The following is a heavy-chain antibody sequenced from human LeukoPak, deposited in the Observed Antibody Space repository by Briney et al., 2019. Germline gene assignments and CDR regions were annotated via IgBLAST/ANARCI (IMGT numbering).Heavy chain of an antibody. J-gene: IGHJ3*02. CDR1: GGSISSSSYY. Sequence: SETLSLTCTVSGGSISSSSYYWGWIRQPPGKGLEWIGSIYYSGSTYYNPSLKSRVTTSVDTSKNQFSLKLSSVTAADTAVYYCASNYYDAFDIWGQGTMVTVSS. V-gene: IGHV4-39*01. CDR2: IYYSGST. D-gene: IGHD3-10*01. CDR3: ASNYYDAFDI.